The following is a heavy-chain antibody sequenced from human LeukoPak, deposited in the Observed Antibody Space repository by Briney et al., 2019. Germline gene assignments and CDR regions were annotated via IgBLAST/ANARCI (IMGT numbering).Heavy chain of an antibody. Sequence: SETRSLTGTFSVGSISSYYGSWIRRPPGRGRRGIGYIYYSGSTNYNPSLKSRVTISVDTSKNQFSLKLSSVTAADTAVYYCARVVAAAGYYFDYWGQGTLVTVSS. CDR2: IYYSGST. CDR3: ARVVAAAGYYFDY. V-gene: IGHV4-59*13. D-gene: IGHD6-13*01. J-gene: IGHJ4*02. CDR1: VGSISSYY.